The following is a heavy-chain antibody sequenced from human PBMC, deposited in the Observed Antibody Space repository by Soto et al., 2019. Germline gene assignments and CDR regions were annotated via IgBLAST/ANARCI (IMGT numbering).Heavy chain of an antibody. CDR3: AAPKYYDILTGYPRSYYYGMDV. V-gene: IGHV1-58*01. J-gene: IGHJ6*02. D-gene: IGHD3-9*01. CDR1: GFTFTSSA. CDR2: IVVGSGNT. Sequence: SVKVSCKASGFTFTSSAVQWVRQARGQRLEWIGWIVVGSGNTNYAQKYQERVTITRDMSTSTAYMELSSLRSEDTAVYYCAAPKYYDILTGYPRSYYYGMDVWGQGTTVTVSS.